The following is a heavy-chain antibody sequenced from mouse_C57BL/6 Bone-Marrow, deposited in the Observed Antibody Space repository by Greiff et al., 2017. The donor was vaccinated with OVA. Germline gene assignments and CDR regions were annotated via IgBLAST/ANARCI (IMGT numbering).Heavy chain of an antibody. CDR3: ARSVYGSDYFDY. D-gene: IGHD1-1*01. J-gene: IGHJ2*01. CDR2: IHPNSGST. CDR1: GYTFTSYW. Sequence: QVQLQQPGAELVKPGASVKLSCKASGYTFTSYWMHWVKQRPGQGLEWIGMIHPNSGSTNYNEKFKSKATLTVDKSSSTAYMQLSSLTSEDSAVYYCARSVYGSDYFDYWGQGTTLTVSS. V-gene: IGHV1-64*01.